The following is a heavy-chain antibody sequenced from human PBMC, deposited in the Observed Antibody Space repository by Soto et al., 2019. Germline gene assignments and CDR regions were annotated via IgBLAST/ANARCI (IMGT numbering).Heavy chain of an antibody. CDR3: AREGYYGDYGDYYGMDV. J-gene: IGHJ6*02. D-gene: IGHD4-17*01. V-gene: IGHV4-39*02. CDR1: GGSISSSSYY. CDR2: IYYSGST. Sequence: SETLSLTCTVSGGSISSSSYYWGWIRQPPGKGLEWIGSIYYSGSTYYNPSLKSRVTISVDTSKNQFSLKLSSVTAADTAVYYCAREGYYGDYGDYYGMDVWGQGTTVTVSS.